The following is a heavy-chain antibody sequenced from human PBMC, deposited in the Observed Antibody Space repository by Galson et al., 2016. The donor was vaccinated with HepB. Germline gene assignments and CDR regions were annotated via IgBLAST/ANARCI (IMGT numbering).Heavy chain of an antibody. J-gene: IGHJ4*02. CDR3: AKDRSYYGSERNIRLDY. D-gene: IGHD3-10*01. V-gene: IGHV3-66*02. CDR2: IYSGGST. CDR1: GFTVSNNY. Sequence: SLRLSCAASGFTVSNNYMRWVRQAPGKGLEWVSLIYSGGSTYYADSVTGRFTISRDNSKNTLYLQMNSLRAEGTAVYYCAKDRSYYGSERNIRLDYWGQGALVTFSS.